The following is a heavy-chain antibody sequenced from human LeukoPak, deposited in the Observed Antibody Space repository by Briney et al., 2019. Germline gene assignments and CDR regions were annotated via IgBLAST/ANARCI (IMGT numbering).Heavy chain of an antibody. CDR1: GGTVSSYA. Sequence: VKVSCKASGGTVSSYAISWVRQAPGQGLEWMGGIIPIFGTANYAQKFQGRVTITADKSTSTAYMELSSLRSEDTAVCYCARGPFIAAAGARPFDYWGQGTLVTVSS. V-gene: IGHV1-69*06. CDR2: IIPIFGTA. J-gene: IGHJ4*02. CDR3: ARGPFIAAAGARPFDY. D-gene: IGHD6-13*01.